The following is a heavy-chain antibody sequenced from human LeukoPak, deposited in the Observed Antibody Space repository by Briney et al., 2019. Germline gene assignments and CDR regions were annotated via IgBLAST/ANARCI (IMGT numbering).Heavy chain of an antibody. Sequence: GRSLSLSCAASGFTFISYAMHGGRQAPGKGLEWGAVISYDGSNKYYADSVKGRFTISRDNSKNTLYLQMNSLRAEDTAVYYCARDLSRGYCSGGSCYSGDYWGQGTLVTVSS. CDR3: ARDLSRGYCSGGSCYSGDY. CDR2: ISYDGSNK. CDR1: GFTFISYA. J-gene: IGHJ4*02. D-gene: IGHD2-15*01. V-gene: IGHV3-30*04.